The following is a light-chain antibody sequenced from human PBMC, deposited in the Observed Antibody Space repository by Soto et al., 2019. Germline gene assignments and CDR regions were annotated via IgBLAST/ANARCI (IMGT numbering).Light chain of an antibody. V-gene: IGKV3-15*01. CDR1: QTVSNN. CDR2: GAS. CDR3: QQYNNRPPWT. J-gene: IGKJ1*01. Sequence: EIVMTQSPVTLSASPGERATLSCRASQTVSNNLAWYQQKPGQTPRLLIYGASPRAPGIPARFTGSGSGTEFTLTISGLQSEDFAVYYCQQYNNRPPWTFGQGTRVEIK.